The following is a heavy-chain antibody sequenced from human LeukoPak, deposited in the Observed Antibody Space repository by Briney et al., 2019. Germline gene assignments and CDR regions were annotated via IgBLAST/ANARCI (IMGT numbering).Heavy chain of an antibody. Sequence: ASVKVSCKTSGYTFNTITWVRQAPGQGLQWMGWINTNTGNPTYAQGFTGRYVFSLDTSVSTAYLQISGLTADDTAVYFCGRDPRLGIRGYTYGYIEYWGQGTLVTVSS. D-gene: IGHD5-18*01. CDR1: GYTFNT. CDR2: INTNTGNP. V-gene: IGHV7-4-1*02. CDR3: GRDPRLGIRGYTYGYIEY. J-gene: IGHJ4*02.